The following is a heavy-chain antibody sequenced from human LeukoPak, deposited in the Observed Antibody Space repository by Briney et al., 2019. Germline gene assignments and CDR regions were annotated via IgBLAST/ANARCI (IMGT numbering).Heavy chain of an antibody. J-gene: IGHJ4*02. Sequence: RGESLKISCKGSGYSFTSYWIGWVRQMPGKGLEWMGIIYPGNSDTRYSPSFQGQVTISADKSISTAYLQWSSLKASDTAMYYCARHFSDDILTVNYWGQGTLVTVSS. CDR1: GYSFTSYW. CDR3: ARHFSDDILTVNY. D-gene: IGHD3-9*01. V-gene: IGHV5-51*01. CDR2: IYPGNSDT.